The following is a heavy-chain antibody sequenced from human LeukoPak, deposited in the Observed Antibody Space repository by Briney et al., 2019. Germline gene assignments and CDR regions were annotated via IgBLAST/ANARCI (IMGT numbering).Heavy chain of an antibody. V-gene: IGHV4-59*08. CDR2: IYYSGST. D-gene: IGHD3-3*01. Sequence: SETLSLTCAVYGGSFSGYYWSWIRQPPGKGLEWIGYIYYSGSTNYNPSLKSRVTISVDTSKNQFSLKLSSVAAADTAVYYCARQNPYYDFWSGPTNPYYYYGMDVWGQGTTVTVSS. CDR3: ARQNPYYDFWSGPTNPYYYYGMDV. J-gene: IGHJ6*02. CDR1: GGSFSGYY.